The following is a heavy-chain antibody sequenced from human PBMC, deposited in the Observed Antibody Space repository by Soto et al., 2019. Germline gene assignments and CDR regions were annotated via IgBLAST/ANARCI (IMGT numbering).Heavy chain of an antibody. CDR2: IKQDGSEK. Sequence: GGSLRLSCAASGFTFSSYWMSWVRQAPGKGLEWVANIKQDGSEKYYVGSVKGRFTISRDNAKNSLYLQMNSLRAEDTAVYYCARAIETYCSSTSCPIDYFDYWGQGTLVTVSS. D-gene: IGHD2-2*01. J-gene: IGHJ4*02. V-gene: IGHV3-7*05. CDR1: GFTFSSYW. CDR3: ARAIETYCSSTSCPIDYFDY.